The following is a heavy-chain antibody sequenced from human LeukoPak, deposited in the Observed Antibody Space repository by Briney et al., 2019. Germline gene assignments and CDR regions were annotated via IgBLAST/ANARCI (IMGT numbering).Heavy chain of an antibody. V-gene: IGHV4-61*02. CDR3: ARDRLQLQS. CDR1: GGLISSGSSY. Sequence: SETLSLTCTVSGGLISSGSSYWSWIRQPAGKGLEWIGRIYTSGSIDYNPSLKSRVTISVDTSKNQFSLKLSSVTAADTAVYYCARDRLQLQSWGQGTLVTVSS. CDR2: IYTSGSI. J-gene: IGHJ5*02. D-gene: IGHD1-1*01.